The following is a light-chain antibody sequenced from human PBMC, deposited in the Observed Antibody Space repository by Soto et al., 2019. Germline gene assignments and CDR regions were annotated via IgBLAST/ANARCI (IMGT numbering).Light chain of an antibody. Sequence: DIQMTQSPSTLSASVGDRVTITCRASQRISSWLAWYQQKPGTAPKLLIYDASSLESGVPSRFSGSGSATEFPLTVSSLQPDDFATYYCQQYNSYPWAFGQGTKVEIK. CDR1: QRISSW. J-gene: IGKJ1*01. CDR3: QQYNSYPWA. V-gene: IGKV1-5*01. CDR2: DAS.